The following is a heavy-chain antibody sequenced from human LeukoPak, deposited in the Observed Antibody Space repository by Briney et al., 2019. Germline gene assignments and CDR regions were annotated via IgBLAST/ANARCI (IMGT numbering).Heavy chain of an antibody. V-gene: IGHV3-9*01. D-gene: IGHD3-9*01. CDR2: ISWNSGSI. J-gene: IGHJ4*02. CDR1: GFTFDDYA. Sequence: PGGSLRLSCAASGFTFDDYAMHWVRQAPGKGLEWVSGISWNSGSIGYADSVKGRFTISRDNAKSSLYLQMNSLRAEDTALYYCAKDSNDILTDTFDYWGQGTLVTVSS. CDR3: AKDSNDILTDTFDY.